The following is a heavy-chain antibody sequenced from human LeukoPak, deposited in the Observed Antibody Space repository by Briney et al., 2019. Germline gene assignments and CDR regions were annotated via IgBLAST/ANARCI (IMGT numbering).Heavy chain of an antibody. CDR3: ARVRGVFPYWYFDL. J-gene: IGHJ2*01. CDR1: GYSISSSNW. D-gene: IGHD3-10*01. Sequence: SETLSLTCAVSGYSISSSNWWGWIRQPPGKGLEWIGYIYYSGSTYYNPSLKSRVTMSVDTSKNQFSLKLSSVTAVGTAVYYCARVRGVFPYWYFDLWGRGTLVTVSS. CDR2: IYYSGST. V-gene: IGHV4-28*03.